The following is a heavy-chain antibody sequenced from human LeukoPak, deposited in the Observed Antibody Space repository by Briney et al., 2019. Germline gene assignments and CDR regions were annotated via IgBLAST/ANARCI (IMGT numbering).Heavy chain of an antibody. Sequence: PGRSLRLSCAASGFTFSGSAMHWVRQASGKGLEWVGRIRSKANSYATAYAASVKGRFTISRDDSKNTAYLQMNSLKTEDTAVYYCTRRLEDIVVVPAAHYYYYGMDVWGQGTTVTVSS. J-gene: IGHJ6*02. CDR3: TRRLEDIVVVPAAHYYYYGMDV. V-gene: IGHV3-73*01. D-gene: IGHD2-2*01. CDR1: GFTFSGSA. CDR2: IRSKANSYAT.